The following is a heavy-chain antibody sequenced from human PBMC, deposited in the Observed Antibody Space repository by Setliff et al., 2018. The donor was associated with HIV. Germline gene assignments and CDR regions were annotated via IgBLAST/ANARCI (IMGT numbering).Heavy chain of an antibody. J-gene: IGHJ4*02. Sequence: SETLSLTCTVYGGSFSGYYWSWVRQPPGKRLEWIGYIYSNGGTAYNPSLKSRVTISVDTSKNQFSLKLTSVTIADTAVYYCARFTSGWYGQYWGQGTLVAVSS. V-gene: IGHV4-59*01. CDR3: ARFTSGWYGQY. CDR1: GGSFSGYY. D-gene: IGHD6-19*01. CDR2: IYSNGGT.